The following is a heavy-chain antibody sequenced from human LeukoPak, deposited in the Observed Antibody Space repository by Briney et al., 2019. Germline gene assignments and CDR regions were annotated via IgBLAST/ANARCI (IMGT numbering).Heavy chain of an antibody. CDR1: GFTFSSYA. CDR2: ISGSGGST. J-gene: IGHJ4*02. D-gene: IGHD6-19*01. Sequence: GGSLRLSCAASGFTFSSYAMSWVRQAPGKGLEWVSAISGSGGSTYYADSVKGRFTISRDNSKNTLYLQMNSLRAEDTAVYYCAKDPWSGGWFSRIGFDYWGQGTLVTVSS. V-gene: IGHV3-23*01. CDR3: AKDPWSGGWFSRIGFDY.